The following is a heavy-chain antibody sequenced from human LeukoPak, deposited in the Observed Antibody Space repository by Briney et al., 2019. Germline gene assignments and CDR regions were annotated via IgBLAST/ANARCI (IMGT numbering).Heavy chain of an antibody. V-gene: IGHV1-69*04. CDR2: IIPILGIA. CDR3: ASGGFDWLSPYFDY. CDR1: GGTFSSYA. D-gene: IGHD3-9*01. J-gene: IGHJ4*02. Sequence: ASVKVSCKASGGTFSSYAISWVRRAPGQGLEWMGRIIPILGIANYAQKFQGRVTITADKSTSTAYMELSSLRSEDTAVYYCASGGFDWLSPYFDYWGQGTLVTVSS.